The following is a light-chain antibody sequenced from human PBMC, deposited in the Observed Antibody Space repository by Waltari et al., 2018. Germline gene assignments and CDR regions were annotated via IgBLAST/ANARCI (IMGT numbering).Light chain of an antibody. CDR2: AAY. J-gene: IGKJ1*01. CDR3: LQDYSYPRT. Sequence: AIQMTQSPSSLSASVGDRVTITCRASQGIRIDLGWYQQKPGKAPKLLIYAAYNLQRGVPSRCSGSGSGTDFTLTISSLQPDDFATYYCLQDYSYPRTFGQGTKVEIK. V-gene: IGKV1-6*01. CDR1: QGIRID.